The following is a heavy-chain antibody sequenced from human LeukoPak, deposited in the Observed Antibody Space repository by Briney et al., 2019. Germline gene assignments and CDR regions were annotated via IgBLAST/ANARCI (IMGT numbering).Heavy chain of an antibody. CDR2: ISRSSDYI. J-gene: IGHJ5*02. CDR3: ASAPLVGATTGWFDP. CDR1: GFTFSTYS. Sequence: PGGSPRLSCAASGFTFSTYSMNWVRQAPGKGLEWVSSISRSSDYIYYADSVKGRFTISRDNAKNSLYLQMNSLRAEDTAVYYCASAPLVGATTGWFDPWGQGTLVTVSS. D-gene: IGHD1-26*01. V-gene: IGHV3-21*01.